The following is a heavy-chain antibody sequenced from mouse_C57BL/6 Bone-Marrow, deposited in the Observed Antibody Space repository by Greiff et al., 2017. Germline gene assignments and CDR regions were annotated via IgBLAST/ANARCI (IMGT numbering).Heavy chain of an antibody. V-gene: IGHV1-76*01. CDR3: ARNSFYYGYDVRFAY. CDR2: IYPGSGNT. Sequence: VQLQQSGAELVRPGASVKLSCKASGYTFTDYYINWVKQRPGQGLEWIARIYPGSGNTYYNEKFKGKATLTAEKSSSTAYMQLSSLTSEDSAVYFCARNSFYYGYDVRFAYWGQGTLVTVSA. CDR1: GYTFTDYY. D-gene: IGHD2-2*01. J-gene: IGHJ3*01.